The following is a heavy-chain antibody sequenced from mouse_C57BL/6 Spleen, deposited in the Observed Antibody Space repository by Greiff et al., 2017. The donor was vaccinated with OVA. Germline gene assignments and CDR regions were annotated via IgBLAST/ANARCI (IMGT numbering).Heavy chain of an antibody. D-gene: IGHD2-5*01. CDR3: ARDLHYSNYFDY. Sequence: QVQLQQPGAELVKPGASVKLSCKASGYTFTSYWMHWVKQRPGQGLEWIGKIHPNSGSTNYNEKFKSKATLTVDKSSSTAYMQLSSLTSEDSAVYFCARDLHYSNYFDYWGQGTTLTVSS. CDR2: IHPNSGST. CDR1: GYTFTSYW. V-gene: IGHV1-64*01. J-gene: IGHJ2*01.